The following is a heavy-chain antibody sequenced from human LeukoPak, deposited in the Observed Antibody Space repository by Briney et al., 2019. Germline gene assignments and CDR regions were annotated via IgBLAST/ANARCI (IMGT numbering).Heavy chain of an antibody. CDR2: ISSSSSSI. CDR3: ARASGDIVETATMGSY. CDR1: GFTFNSYS. J-gene: IGHJ4*02. V-gene: IGHV3-21*01. D-gene: IGHD5-18*01. Sequence: GGSLRLSCAAAGFTFNSYSMNWVRQAPGKGLEGVSSISSSSSSIHYADSVKGRFTISRGNAKNSLYLQMNSLRAEDTAVYYYARASGDIVETATMGSYWGQGTLVTVSS.